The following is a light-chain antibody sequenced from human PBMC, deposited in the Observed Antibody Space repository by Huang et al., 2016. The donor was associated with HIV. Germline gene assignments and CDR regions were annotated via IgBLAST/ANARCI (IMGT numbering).Light chain of an antibody. CDR3: QQYGSSPTA. Sequence: EIVLTQSPGTLSLSPGERATLSCRASQSVRSTYLAWYQQKPGQAPRLLIYGASSRATGIPYRFSGSGSGTDFTLTISRLEPEDFAVYYCQQYGSSPTAFGQGTKVEIK. CDR2: GAS. J-gene: IGKJ1*01. CDR1: QSVRSTY. V-gene: IGKV3-20*01.